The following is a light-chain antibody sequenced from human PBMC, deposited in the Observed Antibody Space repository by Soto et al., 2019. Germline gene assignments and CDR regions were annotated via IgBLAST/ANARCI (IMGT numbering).Light chain of an antibody. CDR2: KAS. J-gene: IGKJ1*01. CDR3: QQYNSYSRWT. Sequence: DIQMTQSPSTLSASVGDRVTFTCRASQSVSSWLAWYQQKPGKAPKLLIYKASSLESGVPSRFSGSGSGTEFTLTISSLQPDDFATYYCQQYNSYSRWTFGQGTKVEIK. V-gene: IGKV1-5*03. CDR1: QSVSSW.